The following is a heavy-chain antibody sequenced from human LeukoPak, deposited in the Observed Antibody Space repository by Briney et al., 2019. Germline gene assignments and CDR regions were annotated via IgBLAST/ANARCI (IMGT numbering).Heavy chain of an antibody. D-gene: IGHD3-22*01. V-gene: IGHV1-8*02. CDR1: GYTFTSYA. CDR3: ARGFPAYYYDSSGYYYDN. CDR2: MNPNSGNT. J-gene: IGHJ4*02. Sequence: ASVKVSCKASGYTFTSYAMNWVRQAPGQGLEWMGWMNPNSGNTGYAQKFQGRVTMTRNTSISTAYMELSSLRSEDTAVYYCARGFPAYYYDSSGYYYDNWGQGTLVTVSS.